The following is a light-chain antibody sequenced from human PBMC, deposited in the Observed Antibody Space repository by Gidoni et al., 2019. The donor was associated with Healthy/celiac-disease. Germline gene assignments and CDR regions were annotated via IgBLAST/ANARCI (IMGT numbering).Light chain of an antibody. CDR2: LGS. CDR1: QSLLHSNGYNY. V-gene: IGKV2-28*01. CDR3: MQDLQTPFT. Sequence: DIVMTQSPLSLPVTPGEPASISFRSSQSLLHSNGYNYLDWYLQKPGQSPQLLIYLGSNRASGVPDRFSGSGSGTDFTLKISRVEAEDVGVYYCMQDLQTPFTFDPGTKVDIK. J-gene: IGKJ3*01.